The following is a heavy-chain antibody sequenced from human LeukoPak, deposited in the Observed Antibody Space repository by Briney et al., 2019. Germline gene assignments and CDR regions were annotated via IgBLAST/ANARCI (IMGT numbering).Heavy chain of an antibody. CDR1: GFTFSSYG. D-gene: IGHD4-17*01. J-gene: IGHJ4*02. CDR2: ISYDGSNK. CDR3: AKGDGDYGY. V-gene: IGHV3-30*18. Sequence: GGSLRLSCAASGFTFSSYGMHWVRQAPGKGLEWVAVISYDGSNKYYADSVKGRFTISRDKSKNTLYLQMNSLRAEDTAVYYCAKGDGDYGYWGQGTLVTVSS.